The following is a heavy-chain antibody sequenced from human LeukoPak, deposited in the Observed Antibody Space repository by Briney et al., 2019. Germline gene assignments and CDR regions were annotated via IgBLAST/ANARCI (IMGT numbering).Heavy chain of an antibody. CDR1: GFTVSNNY. V-gene: IGHV3-66*01. D-gene: IGHD4-17*01. Sequence: GGSLRLSCAASGFTVSNNYMSWVRQAPGKGLEWVSVIYSGGSTYYADSVKGRFTISRDNSKNTLYLQMNSLRAEDTAVYYCARDSVVDGDYDYWGQGTLVTVSS. CDR3: ARDSVVDGDYDY. CDR2: IYSGGST. J-gene: IGHJ4*02.